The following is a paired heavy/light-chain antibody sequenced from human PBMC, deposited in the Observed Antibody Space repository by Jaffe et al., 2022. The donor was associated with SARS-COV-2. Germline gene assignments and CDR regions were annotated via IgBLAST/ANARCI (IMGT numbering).Heavy chain of an antibody. CDR3: ARAHSAMVEIYFDY. CDR2: IRSNSYGGTA. D-gene: IGHD2-2*01. V-gene: IGHV3-49*03. J-gene: IGHJ4*02. CDR1: GFTFGDYT. Sequence: EVQLVESGGDLVQPGRSLRLSCAASGFTFGDYTLSWFRQAPGRGLEWVGFIRSNSYGGTAEYAASVQGRFIISRDESKSIAYLQMNSLKTEDTAVYYCARAHSAMVEIYFDYWGQGSLVTVSS.
Light chain of an antibody. Sequence: IQMTQSPSTLSASVGDRVTITCRASQSISNWLAWYQQKPGKAPKLLIYKASNLESGVPSRFSGSGSGTEFTLTISSLQPDDLAIYFCQQYYSYWTFGQGTKVEIK. J-gene: IGKJ1*01. CDR3: QQYYSYWT. V-gene: IGKV1-5*03. CDR2: KAS. CDR1: QSISNW.